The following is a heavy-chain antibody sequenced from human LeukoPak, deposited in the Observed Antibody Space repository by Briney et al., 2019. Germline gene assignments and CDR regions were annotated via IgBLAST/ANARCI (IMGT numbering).Heavy chain of an antibody. CDR1: GGSISSSSYY. D-gene: IGHD3-22*01. V-gene: IGHV4-39*07. Sequence: SETLSLTCTVSGGSISSSSYYWGWIRQPPGKGLEWIGSIYYSGSTYYNPSLKSRVTISVDTSKNQFSLKLSSVTAADTAVYYCARVLYYYDSSGSLEGVAFDIWGQGTMVTVSS. CDR2: IYYSGST. J-gene: IGHJ3*02. CDR3: ARVLYYYDSSGSLEGVAFDI.